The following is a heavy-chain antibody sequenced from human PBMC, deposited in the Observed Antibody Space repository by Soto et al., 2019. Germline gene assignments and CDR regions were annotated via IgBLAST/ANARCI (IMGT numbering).Heavy chain of an antibody. CDR3: ARDYDVNTAVDYWYFDL. CDR1: GGSITNHS. CDR2: IYPSGRA. V-gene: IGHV4-4*07. Sequence: QVQLQESGPRLVTPSETLTLTCSLSGGSITNHSWGWIRQPPGKGLEFIGRIYPSGRAHYNPSLQSRVTMSVDTSKNQFSLKVNSVTAADTAIYYCARDYDVNTAVDYWYFDLWGRGTLVTVSS. J-gene: IGHJ2*01. D-gene: IGHD5-18*01.